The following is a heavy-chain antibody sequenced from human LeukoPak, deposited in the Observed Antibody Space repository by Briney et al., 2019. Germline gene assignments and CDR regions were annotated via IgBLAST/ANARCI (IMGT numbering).Heavy chain of an antibody. J-gene: IGHJ4*02. CDR2: IYHSGST. D-gene: IGHD4-17*01. Sequence: PSQTLSLTCTVSGDSISSGGYYWGWIRQSPGKGLEWIGSIYHSGSTHYNPSLKSRVTISVDTSKNQFSLMLSSVTAADTAVYYCARNRSVTTTPGFDHWGQGTLVTVSS. V-gene: IGHV4-38-2*02. CDR1: GDSISSGGYY. CDR3: ARNRSVTTTPGFDH.